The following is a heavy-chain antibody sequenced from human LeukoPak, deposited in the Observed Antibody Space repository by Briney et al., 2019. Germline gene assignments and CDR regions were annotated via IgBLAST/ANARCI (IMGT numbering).Heavy chain of an antibody. CDR2: INPKSGGT. J-gene: IGHJ3*02. D-gene: IGHD2-21*01. Sequence: ASVKVSCKASGYTFTGYYMHWVRQAPGQGLEWMGWINPKSGGTNYAQKFQGRVTMTRDTSISTAFMELSRLRSDDTAVYYCARDRIVVVIATSDAFDIWGQGTMVTVSS. CDR3: ARDRIVVVIATSDAFDI. V-gene: IGHV1-2*02. CDR1: GYTFTGYY.